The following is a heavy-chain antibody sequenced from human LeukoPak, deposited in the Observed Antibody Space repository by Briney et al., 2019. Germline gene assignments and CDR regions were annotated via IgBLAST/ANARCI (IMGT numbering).Heavy chain of an antibody. D-gene: IGHD6-6*01. CDR1: GFTFNTYT. V-gene: IGHV3-21*04. CDR3: ARDARVYYYYYYGLDV. CDR2: ISSSSSYI. Sequence: GGSLRLSCAASGFTFNTYTMNWVRPAPGKGLEWVSSISSSSSYIYYADSVKGRFTISRDNAKKSLYLQMNSLRAEDTAVYYCARDARVYYYYYYGLDVWGQGTTVTVSS. J-gene: IGHJ6*02.